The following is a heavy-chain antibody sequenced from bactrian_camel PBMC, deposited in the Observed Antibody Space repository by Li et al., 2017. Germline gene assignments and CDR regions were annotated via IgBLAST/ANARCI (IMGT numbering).Heavy chain of an antibody. CDR3: AADPSRELWVGYPPYKY. D-gene: IGHD5*01. CDR1: GYSAGRYC. CDR2: FDVGRRTP. Sequence: QVQLVESGGGPVQAGESLRLSCKTSGYSAGRYCMGWIRQAPGKEREGVAGFDVGRRTPYYVDSVKGRFTISQDHARNTLILEIDSLAPEDTAMYYCAADPSRELWVGYPPYKYWDQGTQVTVS. V-gene: IGHV3S1*01. J-gene: IGHJ4*01.